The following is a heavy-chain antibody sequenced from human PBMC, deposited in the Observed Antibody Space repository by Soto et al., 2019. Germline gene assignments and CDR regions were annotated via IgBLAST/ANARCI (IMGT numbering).Heavy chain of an antibody. Sequence: EQLQESGPGLVKPSQTLSLTCSVSGGSISSGGYYWSWIRQRPGKGLEWIGDINYSGTTYYNPSLQSRITMSIDTSRNQFSLRLTSVTAADTAVYYCARAGVVATVRLPFDFCGRGTLVTVSS. D-gene: IGHD5-12*01. CDR2: INYSGTT. V-gene: IGHV4-31*02. J-gene: IGHJ4*02. CDR3: ARAGVVATVRLPFDF. CDR1: GGSISSGGYY.